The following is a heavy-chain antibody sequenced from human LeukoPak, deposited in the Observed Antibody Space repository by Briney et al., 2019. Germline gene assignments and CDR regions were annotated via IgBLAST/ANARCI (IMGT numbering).Heavy chain of an antibody. CDR2: ISSDGIDK. V-gene: IGHV3-30*03. CDR3: TTKVMRGNLGDDYDD. CDR1: GVTLRNYG. D-gene: IGHD5-12*01. Sequence: GGSLRLFCSVSGVTLRNYGMLWVRQAPGKGLEWVALISSDGIDKLYGASVKGRFTISRDDSKSTLYLQMNSLTAEDTAVYYCTTKVMRGNLGDDYDDWGQGTLVTVSS. J-gene: IGHJ4*02.